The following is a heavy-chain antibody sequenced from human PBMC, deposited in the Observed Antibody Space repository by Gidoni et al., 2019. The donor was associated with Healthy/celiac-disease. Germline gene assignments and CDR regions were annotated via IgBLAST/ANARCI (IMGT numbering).Heavy chain of an antibody. CDR3: ARGLRYYDSSGYSS. Sequence: EVQLVESGGGLVQPGGSLRLSCAASGFPFSSYEMNWVRQAPGKGLEWVSYISSSVSTIYYADSVKGRFTISRDNAKNSLYLQMNSLRAEDTAVYYCARGLRYYDSSGYSSWGQGTLVTVSS. J-gene: IGHJ5*02. D-gene: IGHD3-22*01. CDR2: ISSSVSTI. V-gene: IGHV3-48*03. CDR1: GFPFSSYE.